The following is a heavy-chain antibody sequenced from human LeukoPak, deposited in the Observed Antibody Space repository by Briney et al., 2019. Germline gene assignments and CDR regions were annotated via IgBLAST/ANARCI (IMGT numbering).Heavy chain of an antibody. D-gene: IGHD2-2*01. CDR2: ISAYNGNT. Sequence: SVKVSCKASGYTFTSYGISWVRQAPGQGLEWMGWISAYNGNTNYAQKLQGRVTMTTDTSTSTAYMELRSLRSDDTAVYYCARGDNGYCSSTSCYPPDYWGQGTLVTVSS. V-gene: IGHV1-18*01. CDR1: GYTFTSYG. CDR3: ARGDNGYCSSTSCYPPDY. J-gene: IGHJ4*02.